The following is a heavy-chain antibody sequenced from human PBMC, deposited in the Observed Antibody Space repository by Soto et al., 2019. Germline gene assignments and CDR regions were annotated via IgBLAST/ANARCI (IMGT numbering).Heavy chain of an antibody. D-gene: IGHD2-2*02. J-gene: IGHJ6*02. CDR2: ISWNSNNI. CDR1: GFKFDEYA. CDR3: VKDKWFTSISCYSYGMDV. V-gene: IGHV3-9*01. Sequence: EVQLVESGGGLVQPGRSLRLSCAGSGFKFDEYAMHWVRQAPGKGLEWVSGISWNSNNIVYADSVRGRFTVSRDNAKNTLYLQMNSLRAADTAFYYCVKDKWFTSISCYSYGMDVWGQGTTVTVSS.